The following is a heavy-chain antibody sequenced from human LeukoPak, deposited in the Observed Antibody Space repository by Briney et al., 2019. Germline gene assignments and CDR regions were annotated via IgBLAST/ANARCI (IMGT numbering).Heavy chain of an antibody. CDR2: ISSSTSYI. Sequence: PGGSLRLSCAASGFTFSSYGMHWVRQAPGKGLEWVSSISSSTSYIYYADSVKGRFTISRDNAKNSLYLQMNSLRAEDTAVYYCAREHVPNYDILTGYINPSDYWGQGTLVTVSS. CDR3: AREHVPNYDILTGYINPSDY. CDR1: GFTFSSYG. J-gene: IGHJ4*02. V-gene: IGHV3-21*01. D-gene: IGHD3-9*01.